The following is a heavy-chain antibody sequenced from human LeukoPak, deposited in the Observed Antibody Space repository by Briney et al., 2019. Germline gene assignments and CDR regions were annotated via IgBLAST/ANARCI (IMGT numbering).Heavy chain of an antibody. D-gene: IGHD6-13*01. CDR3: AKVTSAAAGTRYYGMDV. Sequence: GGSLRLSCAASGFTFASYGMSWVRQAPGKGLEWVSFITTNGGRTSYADSVEGRFTISRDNSKNTLYLQMNSLRAEDTAVYYCAKVTSAAAGTRYYGMDVWGQGTTVTVSS. V-gene: IGHV3-23*01. J-gene: IGHJ6*02. CDR1: GFTFASYG. CDR2: ITTNGGRT.